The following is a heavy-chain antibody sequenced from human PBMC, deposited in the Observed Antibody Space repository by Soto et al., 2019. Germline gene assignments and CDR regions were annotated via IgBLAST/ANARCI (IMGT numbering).Heavy chain of an antibody. Sequence: EVQLVESGGGLVQPGGSLKVSCAASGFTFSDSTIHWVRQASGKGLEWVGRIRSEVYSYATVCAASVKDRFTISRDDSKNTAYLQMNSLKIEDTAVYYCSRCSGSYCMYVWGQGTTVTVSS. D-gene: IGHD3-10*02. CDR2: IRSEVYSYAT. CDR3: SRCSGSYCMYV. V-gene: IGHV3-73*02. CDR1: GFTFSDST. J-gene: IGHJ6*02.